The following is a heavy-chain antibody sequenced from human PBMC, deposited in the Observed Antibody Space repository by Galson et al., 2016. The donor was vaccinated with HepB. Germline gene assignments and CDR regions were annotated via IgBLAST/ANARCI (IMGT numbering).Heavy chain of an antibody. D-gene: IGHD3-16*01. CDR2: ITGSGAIT. Sequence: SLRLSCAASGFSFSTSGMSWVRQTPGRGLEWVSGITGSGAITHYADSVKGRFTISRDNSKNTLYLYMKSLRAGDTAVYYCGKHGGFDYWGQGALVTVSS. CDR3: GKHGGFDY. J-gene: IGHJ4*02. V-gene: IGHV3-23*01. CDR1: GFSFSTSG.